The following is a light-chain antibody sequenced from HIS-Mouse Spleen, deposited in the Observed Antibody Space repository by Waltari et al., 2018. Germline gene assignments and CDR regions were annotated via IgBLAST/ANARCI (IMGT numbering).Light chain of an antibody. J-gene: IGLJ3*02. CDR1: SSDVGGYNY. CDR3: SSYTSSSTRV. CDR2: EVS. Sequence: QSALTQPASVSGSPGQSITISCTGTSSDVGGYNYVSWYQQPPGKAPKLMIYEVSNRPSGVSNRFYGSKSGNTASLTISGLQAEDEADYYCSSYTSSSTRVFGGGTKLTVL. V-gene: IGLV2-14*01.